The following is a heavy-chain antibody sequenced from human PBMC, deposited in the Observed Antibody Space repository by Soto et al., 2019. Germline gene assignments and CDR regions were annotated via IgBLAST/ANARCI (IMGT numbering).Heavy chain of an antibody. D-gene: IGHD6-13*01. CDR2: TYYRSKWYN. J-gene: IGHJ5*02. CDR3: AIRIAAAGRGWFDP. CDR1: GDSVSSNSAA. V-gene: IGHV6-1*01. Sequence: SQTLSLTCAISGDSVSSNSAAWNWIRQSPSRGLEWLGRTYYRSKWYNDYAVSVKSRITINPDTSKNQFSLQLSSVTAADTAVYYCAIRIAAAGRGWFDPWGQGTLVTVSS.